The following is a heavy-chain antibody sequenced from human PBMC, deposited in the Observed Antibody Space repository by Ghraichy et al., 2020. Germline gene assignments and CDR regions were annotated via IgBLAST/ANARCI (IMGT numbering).Heavy chain of an antibody. D-gene: IGHD4-11*01. V-gene: IGHV3-23*01. J-gene: IGHJ4*02. CDR3: TKVVLTGSNTWCFFDY. CDR2: ITGRGDST. Sequence: GGSLRLSCAASGFTFTSYGMSWVRQAPGKGLEWVSGITGRGDSTYYADSVKGRFTISRDNSQNTLSLQMNSLRAEDTAVYYCTKVVLTGSNTWCFFDYWGQGTLVTVSS. CDR1: GFTFTSYG.